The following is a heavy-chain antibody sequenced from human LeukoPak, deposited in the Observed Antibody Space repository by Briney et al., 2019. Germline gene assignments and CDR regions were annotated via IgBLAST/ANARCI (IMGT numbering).Heavy chain of an antibody. J-gene: IGHJ6*02. D-gene: IGHD6-13*01. V-gene: IGHV1-69*04. CDR2: IIPILGIA. CDR1: GGTFSSYA. CDR3: ARGGIAAAGNGYYYYGMDV. Sequence: ASVKVSCKASGGTFSSYAISWVRQAPGQGLEWMGRIIPILGIANYAQKFQGRVTITADKSTSTAYMELSSLRSEDTAVYYCARGGIAAAGNGYYYYGMDVWGQGTTVTVSS.